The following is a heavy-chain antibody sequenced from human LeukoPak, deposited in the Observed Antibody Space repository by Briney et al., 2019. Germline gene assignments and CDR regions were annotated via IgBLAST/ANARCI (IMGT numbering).Heavy chain of an antibody. D-gene: IGHD2-2*01. Sequence: SETLSLTCAVYGGSFSGYYWSWIRQPPGKGLEWIGEINHSGSTNYNPSLKSRVTISVDTSKNQFSLKLSSVTAADTAVYYCARDEYQLLGGWFDPWGQGTLVTVSS. CDR3: ARDEYQLLGGWFDP. J-gene: IGHJ5*02. CDR2: INHSGST. CDR1: GGSFSGYY. V-gene: IGHV4-34*01.